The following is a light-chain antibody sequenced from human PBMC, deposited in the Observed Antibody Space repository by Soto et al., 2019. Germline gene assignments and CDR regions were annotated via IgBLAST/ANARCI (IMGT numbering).Light chain of an antibody. CDR3: QQSYSTPLT. CDR2: AAS. Sequence: IQMTQSPSSLSASVGDRVTITCRKSQSIRRYLNWYQQKPGKAPKLLIYAASSLQSGVPSRFSSSGSGTDFTLTISMLQPEYVASYYCQQSYSTPLTFGGGTKVDIK. CDR1: QSIRRY. J-gene: IGKJ4*01. V-gene: IGKV1-39*01.